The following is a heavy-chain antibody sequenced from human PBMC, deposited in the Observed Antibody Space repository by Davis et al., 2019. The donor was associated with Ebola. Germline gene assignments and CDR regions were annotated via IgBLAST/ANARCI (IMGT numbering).Heavy chain of an antibody. V-gene: IGHV4-59*04. CDR2: IYHSGST. J-gene: IGHJ5*02. D-gene: IGHD1-20*01. CDR1: GGSISSYY. CDR3: ANNWPTLHSACRS. Sequence: SETLSLTCTVSGGSISSYYWGWIRQPPGKGLEWIGSIYHSGSTYYNPSLKSRVTISVDTSKNQFFLKLSSVTAADMAVYYCANNWPTLHSACRSWGQGTLVTVSS.